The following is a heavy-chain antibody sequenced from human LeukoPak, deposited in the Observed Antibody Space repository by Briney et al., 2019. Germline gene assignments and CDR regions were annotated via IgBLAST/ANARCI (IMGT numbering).Heavy chain of an antibody. V-gene: IGHV1-8*03. CDR2: MNPNSGNT. CDR1: GYTFTSYD. J-gene: IGHJ4*02. CDR3: AREGLDY. Sequence: GASVKVSCKASGYTFTSYDINWVRQATGQGLEWMGYMNPNSGNTVYAQNFQGRVTITTDTSISTAYMELSSLRSEDTAVYYCAREGLDYWGQGTLVTVSS.